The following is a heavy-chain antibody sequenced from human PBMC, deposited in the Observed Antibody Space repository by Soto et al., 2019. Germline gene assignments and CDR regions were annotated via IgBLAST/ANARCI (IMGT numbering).Heavy chain of an antibody. CDR3: TRESMSGWSDF. CDR2: TYYRSKWFT. J-gene: IGHJ4*02. D-gene: IGHD6-19*01. V-gene: IGHV6-1*01. Sequence: SPTLSLTGAISGDSVSSNSASWNLIRQSPSRGFEWLGRTYYRSKWFTDYAVSVKSRITINPDTSKNQFSLQLNSVTPDDTAVYYCTRESMSGWSDFWGQGTLVTVYS. CDR1: GDSVSSNSAS.